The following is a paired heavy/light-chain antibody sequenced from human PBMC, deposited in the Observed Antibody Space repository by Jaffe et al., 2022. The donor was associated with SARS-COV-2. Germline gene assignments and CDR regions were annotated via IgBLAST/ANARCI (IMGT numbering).Light chain of an antibody. Sequence: EIVLTQSPGTLSLSPGERATLSCRASQSVTSSYLAWYQQRYGQTPRLLIYDTSTRATGIPDRFSGSGSGTDFTLTISRLEPEDFAVYYCLQSGSSPGTFGQGTKVEIK. J-gene: IGKJ1*01. CDR2: DTS. CDR3: LQSGSSPGT. CDR1: QSVTSSY. V-gene: IGKV3-20*01.
Heavy chain of an antibody. D-gene: IGHD5-12*01. Sequence: EVKLEESGGGLVQPGGSLRLSCAASGIDVSSNYMSWVRQAPGKGLEWVSIIYSGGSTYYADSVKGRIIISRDISKNMLYLQMNSLRPEDTALYYCATPTWPLDAFDIWGQGTMVTVSS. J-gene: IGHJ3*02. V-gene: IGHV3-66*02. CDR2: IYSGGST. CDR3: ATPTWPLDAFDI. CDR1: GIDVSSNY.